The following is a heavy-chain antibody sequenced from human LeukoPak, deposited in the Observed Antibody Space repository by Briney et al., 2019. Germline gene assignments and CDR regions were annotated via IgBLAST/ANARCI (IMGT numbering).Heavy chain of an antibody. V-gene: IGHV3-30*18. CDR1: GFTFSSYG. CDR3: AKFPVEPSLDYYDSSGSYFDY. D-gene: IGHD3-22*01. J-gene: IGHJ4*02. Sequence: PGGSLRLSCAASGFTFSSYGMHWVRQAPGKGLEWVAVISYDGSNKYYADSVKGRFTISRDNSKNTLYLQMNSLRAEDTAVYYCAKFPVEPSLDYYDSSGSYFDYWGQGTLVTVSS. CDR2: ISYDGSNK.